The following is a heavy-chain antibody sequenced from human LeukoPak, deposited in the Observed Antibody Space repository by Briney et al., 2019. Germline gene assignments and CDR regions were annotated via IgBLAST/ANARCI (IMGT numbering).Heavy chain of an antibody. D-gene: IGHD6-13*01. CDR3: ARRSYSTTWHFDY. Sequence: SGTLSPTCAVYGGSFSDYYWSWIRQPPGKGLEWIGEINHGGSTNYNLSLKSRVTILVDTSKNQFSLRVNSVTAADTAVYYCARRSYSTTWHFDYWSRGTLVTVSS. CDR1: GGSFSDYY. CDR2: INHGGST. V-gene: IGHV4-34*01. J-gene: IGHJ4*02.